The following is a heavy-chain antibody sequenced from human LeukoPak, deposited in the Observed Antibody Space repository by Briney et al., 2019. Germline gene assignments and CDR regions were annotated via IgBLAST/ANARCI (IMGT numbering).Heavy chain of an antibody. CDR3: AKDTGSGYDYFSYYFDY. CDR1: GFSVTSDF. CDR2: ISGTAFST. J-gene: IGHJ4*02. Sequence: GGSLRLSCAASGFSVTSDFLNWVRQAPGKGLEWVSLISGTAFSTYYSDSVRGRFTISRDNSKNTLYVQMNSLRAEDTAVYYCAKDTGSGYDYFSYYFDYWGQGTLVTVSS. D-gene: IGHD5-12*01. V-gene: IGHV3-23*01.